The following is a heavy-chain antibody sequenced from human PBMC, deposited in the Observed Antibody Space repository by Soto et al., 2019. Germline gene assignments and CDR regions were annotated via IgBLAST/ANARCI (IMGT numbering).Heavy chain of an antibody. CDR3: ARGERGYSGYDPAFDY. Sequence: SVKVSCKASGGTFSSYAISWVRQAPGQGLEWMGGIIPIFGTANYAQKFQGRVTITADESTSTAYMELSSLSSEDTAVYYCARGERGYSGYDPAFDYWGQGTLVTVSS. V-gene: IGHV1-69*13. D-gene: IGHD5-12*01. J-gene: IGHJ4*02. CDR1: GGTFSSYA. CDR2: IIPIFGTA.